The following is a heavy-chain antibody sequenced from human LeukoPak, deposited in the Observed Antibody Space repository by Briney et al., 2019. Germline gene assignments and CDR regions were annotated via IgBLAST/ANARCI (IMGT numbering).Heavy chain of an antibody. J-gene: IGHJ4*02. Sequence: GSSVKVSCKASGGTFTSYTISWVRQAQGQGQEWKGRIIPILGIGNYAQKVQGRVRITADKSTSTAYMELSSLRSEDTAVYYCAREGGGYCSSTSCWDFDYWGQGTLVTVSS. CDR3: AREGGGYCSSTSCWDFDY. D-gene: IGHD2-2*01. CDR2: IIPILGIG. CDR1: GGTFTSYT. V-gene: IGHV1-69*04.